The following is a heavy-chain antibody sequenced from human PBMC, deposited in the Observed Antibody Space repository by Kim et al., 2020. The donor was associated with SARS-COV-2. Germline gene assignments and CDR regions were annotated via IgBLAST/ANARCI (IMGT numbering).Heavy chain of an antibody. V-gene: IGHV5-10-1*01. Sequence: GESLKISCKGSGYSFTSYWISWVRQMPGKGLEWMGRIDPSDSYTNYSPSFQGHVTISADKSISTAYLQWSSLKASDTAMYYCARHRGIMITFGGVIVIRYFDYWGQGTLVTVSS. CDR3: ARHRGIMITFGGVIVIRYFDY. J-gene: IGHJ4*02. CDR1: GYSFTSYW. CDR2: IDPSDSYT. D-gene: IGHD3-16*02.